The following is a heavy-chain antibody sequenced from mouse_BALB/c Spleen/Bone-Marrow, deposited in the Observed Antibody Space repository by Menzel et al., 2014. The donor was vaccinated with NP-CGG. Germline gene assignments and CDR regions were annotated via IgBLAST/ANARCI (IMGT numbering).Heavy chain of an antibody. V-gene: IGHV1-39*01. CDR2: IDPSYGGI. D-gene: IGHD2-14*01. CDR1: GYSFTGYN. CDR3: AISIEYRPLDY. Sequence: EVQLQQSGPELEKPGASVKISCKASGYSFTGYNTNWVKQNNGKSLEWIGNIDPSYGGISYNQKFKGKATLTVDKSSNTAYMQLKSLTSEDSAVYYCAISIEYRPLDYWGQGTLVTVSA. J-gene: IGHJ3*01.